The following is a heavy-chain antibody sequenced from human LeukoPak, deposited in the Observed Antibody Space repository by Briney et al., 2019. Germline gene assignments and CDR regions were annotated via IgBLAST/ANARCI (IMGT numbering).Heavy chain of an antibody. J-gene: IGHJ3*02. V-gene: IGHV6-1*01. CDR2: TYYRSKWYN. Sequence: KPSQTLSLTCAISGDSVSNNIAAWTWIRQSPSRGLEWLGRTYYRSKWYNDYAVSVRGRITVNPDTSKNQFSLQLNSVTPEDTAVYYCTREDRDTFDIWGQGTVVTVSS. CDR3: TREDRDTFDI. CDR1: GDSVSNNIAA.